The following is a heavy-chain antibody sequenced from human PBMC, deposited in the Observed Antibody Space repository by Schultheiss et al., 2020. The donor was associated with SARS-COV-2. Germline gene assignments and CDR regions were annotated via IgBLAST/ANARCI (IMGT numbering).Heavy chain of an antibody. CDR1: TGSISTGDYY. V-gene: IGHV4-61*10. CDR3: ARDEGLMVYASSYYYGMDV. Sequence: SQTLSLTCTVSTGSISTGDYYWSWIRQPAGKGLEWIGYIYYSGSTNYNPSLKSRVTISVDTSKNQFSLKLSSVTAADTAVYYCARDEGLMVYASSYYYGMDVWGQGTTVTVSS. CDR2: IYYSGST. D-gene: IGHD2-8*01. J-gene: IGHJ6*02.